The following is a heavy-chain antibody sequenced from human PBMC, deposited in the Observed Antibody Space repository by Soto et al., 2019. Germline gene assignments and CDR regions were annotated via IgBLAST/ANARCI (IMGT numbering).Heavy chain of an antibody. V-gene: IGHV4-59*08. CDR2: ISDGGST. D-gene: IGHD4-17*01. CDR1: GGSIYTYY. CDR3: ARVRATVTSNWFDP. J-gene: IGHJ5*02. Sequence: PSETLSLTCNVSGGSIYTYYWNWIRQSPGEGLEWIGYISDGGSTNYNPSLKSRVTISVDTSKNQFSLKLSSVTAADTAVYYCARVRATVTSNWFDPWGQGTLVTVS.